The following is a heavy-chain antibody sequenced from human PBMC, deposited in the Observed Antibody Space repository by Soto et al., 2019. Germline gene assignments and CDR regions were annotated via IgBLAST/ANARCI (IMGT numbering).Heavy chain of an antibody. V-gene: IGHV4-61*01. CDR1: GGSVSSGSYY. CDR2: IYYSGST. J-gene: IGHJ4*02. Sequence: KPSETLSLTCTVSGGSVSSGSYYWSWIRQPPGKGLEWIGYIYYSGSTNYNPSLKSRVTISVDTSKNQFSLKLSSVTAADTAVYYCATGGRSGYYKSTYFDYWGQGTLVTVSS. CDR3: ATGGRSGYYKSTYFDY. D-gene: IGHD3-22*01.